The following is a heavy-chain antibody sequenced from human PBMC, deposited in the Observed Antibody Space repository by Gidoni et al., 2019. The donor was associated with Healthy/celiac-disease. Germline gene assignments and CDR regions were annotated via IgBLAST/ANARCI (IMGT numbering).Heavy chain of an antibody. CDR3: WGQWLVDRSGFDY. D-gene: IGHD6-19*01. CDR2: FDPEDVET. CDR1: GCTLTELS. V-gene: IGHV1-24*01. Sequence: QVQRVQSGAEVKKPGASVKVSCKVSGCTLTELSMHWVRQAPGKGLEWMGGFDPEDVETIYAQKFQSRVTMTEDTSTDTAYMELSSLRSEDTAVYYCWGQWLVDRSGFDYWGQGTLVTVSS. J-gene: IGHJ4*02.